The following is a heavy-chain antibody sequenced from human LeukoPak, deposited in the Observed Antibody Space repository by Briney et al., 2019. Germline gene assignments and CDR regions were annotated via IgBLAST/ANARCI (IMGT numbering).Heavy chain of an antibody. V-gene: IGHV4-39*07. CDR2: IYHSGNT. D-gene: IGHD1-14*01. CDR1: GGSITSGTYY. J-gene: IGHJ3*02. Sequence: PSETLPLTCTVSGGSITSGTYYWGWIRQPPGKGLEWIGSIYHSGNTYYNPSLKSRVTTSVDTATNEFSLKVSSVTAADTAVYYCARDRPSGRAFDIWGQGTMFTVSS. CDR3: ARDRPSGRAFDI.